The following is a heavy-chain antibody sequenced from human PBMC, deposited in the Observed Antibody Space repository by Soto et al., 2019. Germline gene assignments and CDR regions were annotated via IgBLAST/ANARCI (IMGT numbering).Heavy chain of an antibody. J-gene: IGHJ3*01. V-gene: IGHV3-23*01. CDR1: GFTFSTYA. CDR3: AHPRGYGVFDAYDF. CDR2: ISANGAYT. Sequence: GGSLRLSCAASGFTFSTYAMNWVRQAPGKGLEWVSAISANGAYTYYADSVKGRFTVSRDNSVNPLYLQMSSLRLEDTAVYYCAHPRGYGVFDAYDFWGQGTMVTVSS. D-gene: IGHD2-8*01.